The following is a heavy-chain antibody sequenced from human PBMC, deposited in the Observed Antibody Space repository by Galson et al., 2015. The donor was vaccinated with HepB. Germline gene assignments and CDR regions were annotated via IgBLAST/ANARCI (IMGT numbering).Heavy chain of an antibody. CDR3: VRDQIGTFAFDI. CDR2: ITNNGGTK. CDR1: EFAFGAYT. J-gene: IGHJ3*02. Sequence: SLRLSCAASEFAFGAYTMHWVRQAPGKGVEWVAAITNNGGTKFYADSVRGRVTISRDNSESTVFLQMNNLRVEDTALYYCVRDQIGTFAFDIWGQGTMVTVSS. D-gene: IGHD1-26*01. V-gene: IGHV3-30-3*01.